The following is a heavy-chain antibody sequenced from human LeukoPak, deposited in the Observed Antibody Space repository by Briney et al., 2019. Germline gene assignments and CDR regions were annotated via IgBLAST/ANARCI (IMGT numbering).Heavy chain of an antibody. J-gene: IGHJ6*03. V-gene: IGHV1-69*13. Sequence: SVKVSCKASGGAFSSYAISWVRQAPGQGLEWMGGTIPIFGTANYAQKFQGRVTITADESTSTAYMELSSLRSEDTAVYYCAAGVPAARLYYYYYMDVWGKGTTVTVSS. CDR2: TIPIFGTA. CDR1: GGAFSSYA. CDR3: AAGVPAARLYYYYYMDV. D-gene: IGHD2-2*01.